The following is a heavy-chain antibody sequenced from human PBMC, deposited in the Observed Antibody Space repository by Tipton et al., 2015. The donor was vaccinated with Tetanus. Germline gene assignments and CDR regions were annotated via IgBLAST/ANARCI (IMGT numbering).Heavy chain of an antibody. CDR3: ARGWGSSWYYFDN. CDR1: GGSLRNGGYY. CDR2: IFDTGST. J-gene: IGHJ4*02. Sequence: TLSLTCTVSGGSLRNGGYYWSWIRQHPGQGLEWIGYIFDTGSTNYNPSLKSRVTMSVDTSKNQFSLHLTSVTAADTAVYYCARGWGSSWYYFDNWGQGTLVTVSS. D-gene: IGHD6-13*01. V-gene: IGHV4-61*08.